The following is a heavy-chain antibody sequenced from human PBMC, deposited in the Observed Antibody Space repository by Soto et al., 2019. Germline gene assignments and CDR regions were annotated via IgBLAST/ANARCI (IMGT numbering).Heavy chain of an antibody. CDR2: IKQDGSEK. J-gene: IGHJ6*02. V-gene: IGHV3-7*01. CDR3: ARGQLVLPYYYYYGMDV. Sequence: LRLSCAASGFTFSSYWMSWVRQAPGKGLEWVANIKQDGSEKYYVDSVKGRFTISRDNAKNSLYLQMNSLRAEDTAVYYCARGQLVLPYYYYYGMDVWGQGTTVTVSS. D-gene: IGHD6-13*01. CDR1: GFTFSSYW.